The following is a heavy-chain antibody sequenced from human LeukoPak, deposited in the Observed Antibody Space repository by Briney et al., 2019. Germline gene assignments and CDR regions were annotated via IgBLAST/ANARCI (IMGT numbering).Heavy chain of an antibody. Sequence: GGSLRLSCAASGFTFSSYAMHWVRQAPGKGLEWVSSITSSSTSIYYADSVKGRFTISRDNAKNSLYLQMSSLRAEDTAVYYCARVRYYVSGSYSGDYYYYMDVWGKGTTVTISS. D-gene: IGHD3-10*01. CDR2: ITSSSTSI. J-gene: IGHJ6*03. CDR3: ARVRYYVSGSYSGDYYYYMDV. V-gene: IGHV3-21*01. CDR1: GFTFSSYA.